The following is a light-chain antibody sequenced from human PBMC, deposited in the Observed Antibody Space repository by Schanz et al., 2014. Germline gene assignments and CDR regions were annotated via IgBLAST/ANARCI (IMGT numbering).Light chain of an antibody. J-gene: IGLJ3*02. CDR1: DVGGYNY. CDR3: SSFGGSNNPPWV. Sequence: QSALTQPPSASGSPGQSVTISCTGTDVGGYNYVSWYQRHPGKAPKLMIYDVSKRPSGVPDRFSGSKSGNTASLTVSGLQAEDEADYYCSSFGGSNNPPWVFGGGTKLTVL. CDR2: DVS. V-gene: IGLV2-8*01.